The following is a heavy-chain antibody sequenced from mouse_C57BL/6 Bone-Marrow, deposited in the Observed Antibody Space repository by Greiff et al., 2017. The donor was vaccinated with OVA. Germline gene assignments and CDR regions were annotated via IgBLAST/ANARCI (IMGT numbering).Heavy chain of an antibody. Sequence: EVKLMESGPELVKPGASVKISCKASGYTFTDYYMNWVKQSHGKSLEWIGDINPNNGGTSYNQKFKGKATLTVDKSSSTAYMELRSLTSEDSAVYYCARWGITGFAYWGQGTLVTVSA. V-gene: IGHV1-26*01. CDR1: GYTFTDYY. D-gene: IGHD2-4*01. J-gene: IGHJ3*01. CDR2: INPNNGGT. CDR3: ARWGITGFAY.